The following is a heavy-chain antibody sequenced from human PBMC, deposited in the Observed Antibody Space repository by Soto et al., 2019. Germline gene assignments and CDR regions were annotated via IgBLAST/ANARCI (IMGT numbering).Heavy chain of an antibody. D-gene: IGHD1-7*01. CDR3: ARDHGTRRDGNNPFDF. V-gene: IGHV3-33*01. CDR2: IWYDGSKT. CDR1: GFAFTTFG. Sequence: GGSLRLSCTASGFAFTTFGIHWVRRAPGKGLEWVGFIWYDGSKTHYTDSVEGRFTISRDNSNITVFVQMGSLRVDDTAVYFCARDHGTRRDGNNPFDFWGQGTLVTVSS. J-gene: IGHJ4*02.